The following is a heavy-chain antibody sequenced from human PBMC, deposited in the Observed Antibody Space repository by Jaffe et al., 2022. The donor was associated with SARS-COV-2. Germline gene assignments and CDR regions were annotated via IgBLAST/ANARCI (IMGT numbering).Heavy chain of an antibody. CDR3: AHSSNIAAADYFDY. V-gene: IGHV2-5*01. Sequence: QITLKESGPTLVKPTQTLTLTCTFSGFSLSTSGVGVGWIRQPPGKALEWLALIYWNDDKRYSPSLKSRLTITKDTSKNQVVLTMTNMDPVDTATYYCAHSSNIAAADYFDYWGQGTLVTVSS. D-gene: IGHD6-13*01. CDR2: IYWNDDK. CDR1: GFSLSTSGVG. J-gene: IGHJ4*02.